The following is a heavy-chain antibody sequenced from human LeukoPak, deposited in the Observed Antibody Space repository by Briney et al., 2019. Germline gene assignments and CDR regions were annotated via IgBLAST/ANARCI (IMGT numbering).Heavy chain of an antibody. CDR1: GFTFSRYS. Sequence: PVGSLRLSCAASGFTFSRYSMHWVRGAPGEGLWWVAFIRYDGSDKSYADSVKGRFTISRDNSKNTLYLQMNSLRAEDTAMYYCAKIGAVAGHFDYWGQGTLVTVSS. CDR3: AKIGAVAGHFDY. J-gene: IGHJ4*02. V-gene: IGHV3-30*02. CDR2: IRYDGSDK. D-gene: IGHD6-19*01.